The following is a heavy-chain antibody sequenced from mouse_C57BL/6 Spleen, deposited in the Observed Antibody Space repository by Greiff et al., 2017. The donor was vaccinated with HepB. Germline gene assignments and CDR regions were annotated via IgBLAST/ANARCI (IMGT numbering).Heavy chain of an antibody. CDR3: ARTLYYGSGYWYFDV. CDR2: INPNNGGT. J-gene: IGHJ1*03. D-gene: IGHD1-1*01. CDR1: GYTFTDYY. V-gene: IGHV1-26*01. Sequence: EVQLQQSGPELVKPGASVKISCKASGYTFTDYYMNWVKQSHGKSLEWIGDINPNNGGTSYNQKFKGKATLTVDKSSSTAYMELRSLTSEDSAVYYCARTLYYGSGYWYFDVWGTGTTVTVSS.